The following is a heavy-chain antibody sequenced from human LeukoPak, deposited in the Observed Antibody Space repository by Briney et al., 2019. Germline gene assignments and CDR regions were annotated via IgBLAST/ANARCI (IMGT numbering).Heavy chain of an antibody. CDR3: ASALSSAAAGIDY. CDR2: INHSGSA. CDR1: GGSISSSSYY. D-gene: IGHD6-13*01. Sequence: SETLSLTCTVSGGSISSSSYYWSWIRQPPGKGLEWIGEINHSGSANYNPSLKSRVTISVDTSKNQFSLKLSSVTAADTAVYYCASALSSAAAGIDYWGQGTLVTVSS. J-gene: IGHJ4*02. V-gene: IGHV4-39*07.